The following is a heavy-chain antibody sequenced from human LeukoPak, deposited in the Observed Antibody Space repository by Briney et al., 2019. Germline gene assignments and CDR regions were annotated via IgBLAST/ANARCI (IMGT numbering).Heavy chain of an antibody. Sequence: SETLSLTCAVSGGSISSSNWWCWVRQPPGKGLEWIGEIYYSGSTNYNPSLKSRVTISLDKSKNQFSLKLSSVTAADTPVYYCARIPYASSSGGVYWGQGTLVTVSS. J-gene: IGHJ4*02. V-gene: IGHV4-4*02. D-gene: IGHD6-6*01. CDR3: ARIPYASSSGGVY. CDR2: IYYSGST. CDR1: GGSISSSNW.